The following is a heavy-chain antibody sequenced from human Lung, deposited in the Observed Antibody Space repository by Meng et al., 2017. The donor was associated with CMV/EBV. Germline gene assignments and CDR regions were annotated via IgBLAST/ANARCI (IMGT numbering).Heavy chain of an antibody. J-gene: IGHJ4*02. CDR1: GFTFSSYW. Sequence: GESLKISCAASGFTFSSYWMSWVRQAPGKGLEWVANIKQDGSEIYFMDSVKGRFTISRDNAKNSLYLQMNSLRAEDTAVYYCARGEWQQLVEYFFDYWGQGTLVTVSS. CDR3: ARGEWQQLVEYFFDY. D-gene: IGHD6-13*01. CDR2: IKQDGSEI. V-gene: IGHV3-7*01.